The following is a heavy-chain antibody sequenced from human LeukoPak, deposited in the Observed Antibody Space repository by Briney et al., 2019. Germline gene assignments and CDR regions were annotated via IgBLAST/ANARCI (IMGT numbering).Heavy chain of an antibody. J-gene: IGHJ3*01. CDR1: GYTFTSYD. D-gene: IGHD2-8*02. Sequence: ASVKVSCKASGYTFTSYDFNWVRQATGQRPEWMGWMSPNSGDTGYAQKFQDRVTMTRNTSISTAYMELSSLRSDDTAVYYCAGVRAGGYRAFDVWGQGTVVAVSS. CDR2: MSPNSGDT. CDR3: AGVRAGGYRAFDV. V-gene: IGHV1-8*01.